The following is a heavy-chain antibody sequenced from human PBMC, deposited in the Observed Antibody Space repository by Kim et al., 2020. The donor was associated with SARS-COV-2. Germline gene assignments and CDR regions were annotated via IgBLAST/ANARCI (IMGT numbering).Heavy chain of an antibody. CDR2: ISYDGSNK. CDR1: GFTFSSYA. J-gene: IGHJ3*02. D-gene: IGHD6-13*01. CDR3: ARDGRIAAAFTAFDI. Sequence: GGYLRLSCAASGFTFSSYAMHWVRQAPGKGLEWVAVISYDGSNKYYADSVKGRFTISRDNSKNTLYLQMNSLRAEDTAVYYCARDGRIAAAFTAFDIWGQGTMVTVSS. V-gene: IGHV3-30*04.